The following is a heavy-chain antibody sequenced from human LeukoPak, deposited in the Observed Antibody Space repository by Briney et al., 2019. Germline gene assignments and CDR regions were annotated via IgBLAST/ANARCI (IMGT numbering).Heavy chain of an antibody. V-gene: IGHV4-59*01. CDR3: ARDSPYYDILTGYGYYYYMDV. CDR2: IYYSGST. D-gene: IGHD3-9*01. J-gene: IGHJ6*03. CDR1: GGSISSYY. Sequence: SETLSLTCPVSGGSISSYYWGWIRQPPGKGLEWIGHIYYSGSTIEHPSLKSRVTISVDTSKNQFSLKLSSVTAADTAVYYCARDSPYYDILTGYGYYYYMDVWGKGTTVTVSS.